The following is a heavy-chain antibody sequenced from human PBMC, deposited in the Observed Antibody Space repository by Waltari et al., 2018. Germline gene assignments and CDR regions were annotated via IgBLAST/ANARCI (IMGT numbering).Heavy chain of an antibody. CDR1: GFTFSSYW. V-gene: IGHV3-74*01. CDR2: INSDGSST. D-gene: IGHD2-15*01. J-gene: IGHJ6*02. Sequence: EVQLVESGGGLVQPGGSLRLSCAASGFTFSSYWMHWVRQAPGKGLMWVSRINSDGSSTSYADSVKGRFTISRDNAKNTLYLQMNSLRAEDTTVYYCARGGCSGGSCWGVFYYYYGMDVWGQGTTVTVSS. CDR3: ARGGCSGGSCWGVFYYYYGMDV.